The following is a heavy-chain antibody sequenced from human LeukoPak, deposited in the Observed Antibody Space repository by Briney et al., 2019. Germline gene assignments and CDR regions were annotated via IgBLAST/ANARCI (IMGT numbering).Heavy chain of an antibody. V-gene: IGHV4-34*01. CDR1: GGSISSYY. CDR2: INHSGST. CDR3: ARPGGDDSSGYYYVT. Sequence: KPSETLSLTCTVSGGSISSYYWSWIRQPPGKGLEWIGEINHSGSTNYNPSLKSRVTISVDASKNQFSLKLSSVTAADTAVYYCARPGGDDSSGYYYVTWGQGTLVTVSS. D-gene: IGHD3-22*01. J-gene: IGHJ5*02.